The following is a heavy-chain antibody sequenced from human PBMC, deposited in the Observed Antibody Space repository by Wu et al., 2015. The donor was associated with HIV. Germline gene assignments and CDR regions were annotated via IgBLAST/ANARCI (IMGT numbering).Heavy chain of an antibody. CDR1: GYTFTGYY. D-gene: IGHD3-16*01. V-gene: IGHV1-2*02. J-gene: IGHJ6*02. CDR2: INPNSGGT. CDR3: ARVGSYDYVWGSYRPPPAIYGMDV. Sequence: VQSGAEVKKPGASVKVSCKASGYTFTGYYMHWVRQAPGQGLEWMGWINPNSGGTNYAQKFQGRVTMTRDTSISTAYMELSRLRSDDTAVYYCARVGSYDYVWGSYRPPPAIYGMDVWGQGTTVTRLL.